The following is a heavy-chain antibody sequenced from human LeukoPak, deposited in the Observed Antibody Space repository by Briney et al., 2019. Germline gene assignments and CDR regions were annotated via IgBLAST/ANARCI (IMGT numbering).Heavy chain of an antibody. J-gene: IGHJ5*02. CDR1: GGSISRSSYY. CDR3: ASRLAAAGNLNWFDP. V-gene: IGHV4-39*07. D-gene: IGHD6-13*01. Sequence: PSETLSLTCTVSGGSISRSSYYWGWIRQPPGKGLEWIGSIYYSGSTYYNPSLKSRVTISVDTSKNQFSLKLSSVTAADTAVYYCASRLAAAGNLNWFDPWGQGTLVTVSS. CDR2: IYYSGST.